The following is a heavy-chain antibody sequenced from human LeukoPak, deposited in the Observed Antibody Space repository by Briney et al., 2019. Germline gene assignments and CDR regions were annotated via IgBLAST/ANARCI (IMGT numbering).Heavy chain of an antibody. J-gene: IGHJ4*02. CDR1: GFTFSSYE. D-gene: IGHD3-10*01. CDR2: ISSSGSTI. V-gene: IGHV3-48*03. Sequence: GGSLRLSCAASGFTFSSYEMNWVRQAPGKGLEWVSYISSSGSTIYYADSVKGRFTISRDNSKNTLYLQMNSLRAEDTAVYFCARDQYYYGSGVLFDYWGQGTLVTVSS. CDR3: ARDQYYYGSGVLFDY.